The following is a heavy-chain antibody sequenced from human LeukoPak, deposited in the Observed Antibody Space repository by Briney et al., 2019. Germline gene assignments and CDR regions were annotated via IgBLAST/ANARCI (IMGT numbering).Heavy chain of an antibody. Sequence: PGGSLRLSCAVSGFTFSSYAMSWVRQAPGKGLEWVSAISGSGGSTYYADSVKGRFTISRDNSKNTLYLQMNSLRAEDTAVYYCARNEDRVVVAAASVGYWGQGTLVTVSS. J-gene: IGHJ4*02. CDR3: ARNEDRVVVAAASVGY. V-gene: IGHV3-23*01. CDR1: GFTFSSYA. CDR2: ISGSGGST. D-gene: IGHD2-15*01.